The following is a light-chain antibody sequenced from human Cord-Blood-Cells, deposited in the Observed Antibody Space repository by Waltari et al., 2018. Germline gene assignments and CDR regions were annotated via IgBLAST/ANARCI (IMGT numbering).Light chain of an antibody. V-gene: IGLV2-23*01. J-gene: IGLJ3*02. CDR1: SSDVGSYNL. CDR3: CSYAGSSTWV. CDR2: EGS. Sequence: QSALTQPASVSGSPGQSITISCPGTSSDVGSYNLVSWYQQHPGEAPKPMIYEGSKRPSGVSNRFSGSKSGNTASLTISGLQAEDEADYYCCSYAGSSTWVFGGGTKLTVL.